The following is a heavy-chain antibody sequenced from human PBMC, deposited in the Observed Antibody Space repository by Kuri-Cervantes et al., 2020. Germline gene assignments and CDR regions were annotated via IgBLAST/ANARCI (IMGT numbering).Heavy chain of an antibody. CDR1: GFTFSSYA. V-gene: IGHV3-30-3*01. CDR2: ISYDGSNK. Sequence: GGSLRLSCAASGFTFSSYAMHWVRQAPGKGLEWVAVISYDGSNKYYADSVKGRFTISRDNSKNTLYLQMNSLRAEDTAVYYCAREGLPPWLGATTRDAFDIWDQGTMVTVSS. D-gene: IGHD1-26*01. CDR3: AREGLPPWLGATTRDAFDI. J-gene: IGHJ3*02.